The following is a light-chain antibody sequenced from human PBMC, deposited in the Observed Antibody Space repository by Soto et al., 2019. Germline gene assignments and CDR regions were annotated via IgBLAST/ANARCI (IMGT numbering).Light chain of an antibody. CDR2: EVT. V-gene: IGLV2-14*01. J-gene: IGLJ1*01. CDR3: TSFTSTSFLYV. Sequence: QSALTQPASVSGSLGQPITISCTGTGSDIAGYNYISWYQQLPGKAPKLMIYEVTIRPSGISNRFSGSKSGNTASLTISGLQAEDEADYFCTSFTSTSFLYVFGTGTKLTVL. CDR1: GSDIAGYNY.